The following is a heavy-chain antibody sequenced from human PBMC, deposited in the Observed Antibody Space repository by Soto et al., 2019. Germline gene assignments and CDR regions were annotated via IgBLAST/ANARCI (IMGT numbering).Heavy chain of an antibody. J-gene: IGHJ3*02. CDR1: GGSISSGDYY. D-gene: IGHD3-3*01. CDR2: IYYSGST. Sequence: SETLSLTCTVSGGSISSGDYYWSWIRQPPGKGLEWIGYIYYSGSTYYNPSLKSRVTISVDTSKNQFSLKLSSVTAAYMALYYFATSEDSREWPHAFDIWGQGTMVTVSS. V-gene: IGHV4-30-4*01. CDR3: ATSEDSREWPHAFDI.